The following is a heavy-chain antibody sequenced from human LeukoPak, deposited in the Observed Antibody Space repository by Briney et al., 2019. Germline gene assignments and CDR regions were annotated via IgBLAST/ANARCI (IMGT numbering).Heavy chain of an antibody. CDR2: INHSGST. J-gene: IGHJ4*02. CDR3: AKARGDYYGSGSYYNPIDY. V-gene: IGHV4-34*01. CDR1: GGSFSGYY. D-gene: IGHD3-10*01. Sequence: PSETLSLTCAVYGGSFSGYYWSWIRQPPGKGLEWIGEINHSGSTNYNPSLKSRVTISVDTSKNQFSLKLSSVTAADTAVYYCAKARGDYYGSGSYYNPIDYWGQGTLVTVSS.